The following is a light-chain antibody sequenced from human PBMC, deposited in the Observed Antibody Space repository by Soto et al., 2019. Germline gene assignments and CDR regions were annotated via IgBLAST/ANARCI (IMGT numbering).Light chain of an antibody. J-gene: IGKJ2*01. CDR2: WAS. CDR1: QSVLYSSNNKHY. V-gene: IGKV4-1*01. Sequence: DIVMTQSPDFLAVSLGERATINCKSSQSVLYSSNNKHYLAWYQQKPGQPPKLLIYWASTRESGVPDRFSGSGSGTDFTLTISSLQAEDVAIYYCQQYYTPPMYIFGQGTKLEIK. CDR3: QQYYTPPMYI.